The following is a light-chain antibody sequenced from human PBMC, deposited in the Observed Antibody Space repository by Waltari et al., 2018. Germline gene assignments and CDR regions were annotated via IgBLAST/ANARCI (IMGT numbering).Light chain of an antibody. J-gene: IGKJ4*01. Sequence: AIRMTQSPSSLSASTGDRVTITCRASQGISSYLAWYQLKPGKAPKLLIYAASTLQSGVPSRFSGSGSETDFTLTICCLQSEDFATYYCQQYYSYPPLTFGGGTKVEIK. CDR3: QQYYSYPPLT. CDR1: QGISSY. V-gene: IGKV1-8*01. CDR2: AAS.